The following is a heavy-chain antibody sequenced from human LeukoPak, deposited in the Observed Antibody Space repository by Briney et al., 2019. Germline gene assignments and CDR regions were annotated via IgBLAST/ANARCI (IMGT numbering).Heavy chain of an antibody. J-gene: IGHJ3*02. V-gene: IGHV4-59*08. D-gene: IGHD2-8*01. CDR2: IYYSGST. CDR3: ARHVSLGVMVPGAFDI. Sequence: PSETLSLTCTVSGGSISSYYWSWIRQPPGKGLEWIGYIYYSGSTNYNPSLKSRVTISVDTSKNQFSLKLSSVTAADTAVYYCARHVSLGVMVPGAFDIWGQGTMVTVSS. CDR1: GGSISSYY.